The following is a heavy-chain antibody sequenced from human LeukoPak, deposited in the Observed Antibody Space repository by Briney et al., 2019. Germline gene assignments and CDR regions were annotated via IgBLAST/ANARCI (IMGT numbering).Heavy chain of an antibody. V-gene: IGHV3-7*03. D-gene: IGHD4-11*01. CDR1: GFTFSSYS. J-gene: IGHJ3*02. CDR2: IKQDGSEK. Sequence: GGSLRLSCAASGFTFSSYSMNWVRQAPGKGLEWVANIKQDGSEKYYVDSVKGRFTISRDNAKNSLYLQMNSLRAEDTAVYYCAKGKTYSIPDAFDIWGQGTMVTVSS. CDR3: AKGKTYSIPDAFDI.